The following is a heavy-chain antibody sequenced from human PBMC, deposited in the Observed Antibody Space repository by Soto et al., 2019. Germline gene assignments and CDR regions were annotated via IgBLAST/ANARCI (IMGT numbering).Heavy chain of an antibody. D-gene: IGHD2-21*02. J-gene: IGHJ4*02. CDR2: INAGNGNT. Sequence: QVQLVQSGAEEKKPGASVKDSCKASGYTFTSYAMHWVRQAPGQRLEWMGWINAGNGNTKYSQKFQGRVTITRDTSASTAYMELSSLRSEDTAVYYCARAWVVVTAPDYWGQGTLVTVSS. V-gene: IGHV1-3*05. CDR3: ARAWVVVTAPDY. CDR1: GYTFTSYA.